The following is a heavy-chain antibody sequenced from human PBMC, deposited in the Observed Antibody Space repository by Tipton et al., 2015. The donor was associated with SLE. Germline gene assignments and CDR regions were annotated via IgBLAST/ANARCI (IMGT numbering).Heavy chain of an antibody. CDR1: GYTFTDYY. CDR3: ARVGGGMSWDFDY. D-gene: IGHD3-16*01. V-gene: IGHV1-2*02. J-gene: IGHJ4*02. CDR2: INCNTGVT. Sequence: QSGPEVKKPGASVKVSCKASGYTFTDYYIHWVRQAPGQGLEWMGWINCNTGVTNYAQRFQGRVTMTRDTSITTAYMELNRLRSDDTAIYYCARVGGGMSWDFDYWGQGTLVTVSS.